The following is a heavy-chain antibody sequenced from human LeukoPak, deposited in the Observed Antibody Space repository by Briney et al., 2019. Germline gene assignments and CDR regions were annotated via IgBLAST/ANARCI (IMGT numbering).Heavy chain of an antibody. Sequence: GGSLRLSCAASGFTFSSYWMHWVRQAPGKGLVWVSRINGDGSDTSYADSVRGRFTISRDNAKNTLFPQMNSLRAEDTAVYYCVRDPPEREELFDYWGQGTLVTVSS. CDR1: GFTFSSYW. J-gene: IGHJ4*02. V-gene: IGHV3-74*01. CDR2: INGDGSDT. D-gene: IGHD1-26*01. CDR3: VRDPPEREELFDY.